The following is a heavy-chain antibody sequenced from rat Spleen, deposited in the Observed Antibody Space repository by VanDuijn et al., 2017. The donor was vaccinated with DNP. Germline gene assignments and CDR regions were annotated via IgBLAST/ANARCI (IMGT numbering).Heavy chain of an antibody. V-gene: IGHV2-77*01. CDR2: IWGDGST. J-gene: IGHJ3*01. Sequence: QVQMKETGPGLVQTTQTLSVTCTVSGFSLTSYGVHWVRQAPGKGLEWMGMIWGDGSTNYNSALKSRLSIGKDTSRSQVFLTMNGLQTDDTAVYYCAEILFAYWGQGTLVTVSS. CDR3: AEILFAY. CDR1: GFSLTSYG.